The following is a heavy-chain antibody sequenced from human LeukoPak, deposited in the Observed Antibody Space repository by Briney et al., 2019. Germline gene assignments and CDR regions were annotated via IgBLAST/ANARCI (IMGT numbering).Heavy chain of an antibody. V-gene: IGHV4-59*12. CDR2: IYYSGST. CDR1: GGSISNYY. J-gene: IGHJ5*02. Sequence: SETLSLTCTVSGGSISNYYWSWIRQPPGKGLEWLGYIYYSGSTNYNPSLKSRVTMSVDTSKNQFSLKLSSVTAADTAVYYCARDRVEWLPPSSYNWFDPWGQGTLVTVSS. D-gene: IGHD3-3*01. CDR3: ARDRVEWLPPSSYNWFDP.